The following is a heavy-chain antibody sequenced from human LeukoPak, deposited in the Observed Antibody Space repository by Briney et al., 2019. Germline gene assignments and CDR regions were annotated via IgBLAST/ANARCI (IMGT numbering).Heavy chain of an antibody. J-gene: IGHJ4*02. CDR1: GFTFSGYA. CDR2: ISGSGGST. CDR3: AKPWNRYRGSSWYFDY. V-gene: IGHV3-23*01. D-gene: IGHD6-13*01. Sequence: PGRSLRLSCAASGFTFSGYAMSWVRQAPGKGLEWVSAISGSGGSTYYADSVKGRFTISRDNSKNTLYLQMNSLRAEDTAVYYCAKPWNRYRGSSWYFDYWGQGTLVTVSS.